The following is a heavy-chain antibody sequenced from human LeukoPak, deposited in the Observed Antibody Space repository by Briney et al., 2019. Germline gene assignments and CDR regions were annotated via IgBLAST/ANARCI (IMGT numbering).Heavy chain of an antibody. CDR2: IKQDGSEK. CDR1: GFTFRNYG. Sequence: GRSLRLSCAASGFTFRNYGMTWVRQAPGKGLEWVANIKQDGSEKYYVDAVKGRFTISRDNAKNSLYLQMNSLRAEDMAVYYCARGHVWFDPWGQGTLVTVSS. CDR3: ARGHVWFDP. V-gene: IGHV3-7*05. J-gene: IGHJ5*02.